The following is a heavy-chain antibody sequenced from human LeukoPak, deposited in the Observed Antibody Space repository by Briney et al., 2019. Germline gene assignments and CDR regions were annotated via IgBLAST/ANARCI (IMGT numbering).Heavy chain of an antibody. J-gene: IGHJ4*02. V-gene: IGHV3-23*01. D-gene: IGHD6-13*01. CDR2: ISGSGGST. Sequence: LPGGSLRLSCAASGFTFSSYEMNWVRQAPGKGLEWVSAISGSGGSTYYADSVKGRFTISRDNSKNTLYLQMNSLRAEDAAVYYCAKSGGIAAAGMGYYFDYWGQGTLVTVSS. CDR3: AKSGGIAAAGMGYYFDY. CDR1: GFTFSSYE.